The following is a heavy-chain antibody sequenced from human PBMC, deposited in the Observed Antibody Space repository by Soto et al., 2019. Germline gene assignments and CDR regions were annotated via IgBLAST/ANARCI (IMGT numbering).Heavy chain of an antibody. D-gene: IGHD5-12*01. Sequence: VKVSCKASGGTFSSYAISWVRQAPGQGLEWMGGIIPIFGTANYAQKFQGRVTITADESTSTAYMELSSLRSEDTAVYYCARDGYREPYYFDYWGQGTLVTVSS. CDR3: ARDGYREPYYFDY. CDR1: GGTFSSYA. V-gene: IGHV1-69*13. CDR2: IIPIFGTA. J-gene: IGHJ4*02.